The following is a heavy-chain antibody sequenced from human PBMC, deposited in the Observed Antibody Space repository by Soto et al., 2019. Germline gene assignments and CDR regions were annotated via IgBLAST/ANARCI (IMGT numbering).Heavy chain of an antibody. D-gene: IGHD3-22*01. J-gene: IGHJ4*02. CDR2: IWYDGSNK. CDR1: GFTFSSYG. Sequence: GGSLRLSCAASGFTFSSYGMHWVRQAPGKGLEWVAVIWYDGSNKYYADSVKGRFTISRDNSKNTLYLQMNSLRAEDTAVYYCARGTQYYYDSSGYQTFDYWGQGTLVTVSS. V-gene: IGHV3-33*01. CDR3: ARGTQYYYDSSGYQTFDY.